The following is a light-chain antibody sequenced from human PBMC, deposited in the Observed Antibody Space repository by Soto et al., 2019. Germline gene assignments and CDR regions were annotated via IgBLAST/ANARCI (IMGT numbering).Light chain of an antibody. J-gene: IGLJ2*01. CDR1: SGHRSNA. Sequence: QSVLTQSPSASASLGASVRFTCTLSSGHRSNAVAWHQQQPEKGPRFLMKLNSDGSHTKGDGIPDRFSGSSSGAERYLTISTLQSEDEAEYYCQTWGTGTVVFGGGTKVTVL. V-gene: IGLV4-69*01. CDR2: LNSDGSH. CDR3: QTWGTGTVV.